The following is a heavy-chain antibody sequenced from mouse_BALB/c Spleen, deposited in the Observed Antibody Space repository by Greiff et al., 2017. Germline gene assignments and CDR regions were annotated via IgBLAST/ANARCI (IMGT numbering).Heavy chain of an antibody. V-gene: IGHV1-54*01. CDR1: GYAFTNYL. CDR3: AREEDGYRYFDV. D-gene: IGHD2-3*01. J-gene: IGHJ1*01. Sequence: VQLVESGAELVRPGTSVKVSCKASGYAFTNYLIEWVKQRPGQGLEWIGVINPGSGGTNYNEKFKGKATLTADKSSSTAYMQLSSLTSDDSAVYFCAREEDGYRYFDVWGAGTTVTVSS. CDR2: INPGSGGT.